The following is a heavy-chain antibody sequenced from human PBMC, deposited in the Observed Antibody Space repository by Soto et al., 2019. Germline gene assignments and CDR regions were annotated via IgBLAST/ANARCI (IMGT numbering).Heavy chain of an antibody. D-gene: IGHD3-22*01. Sequence: QVQLVQSGGGVVQHRVSMCLSCAGSGFTFNNYALHWVRPAPGKKLVRVAVILYDCDNKYYAASVKCRFTVSRDNSKHRRFLQMNSLRAEDTAVYYCARECYESSGNYNDEGAMPDLWSQGALVTVSS. CDR1: GFTFNNYA. J-gene: IGHJ5*02. CDR3: ARECYESSGNYNDEGAMPDL. CDR2: ILYDCDNK. V-gene: IGHV3-30-3*01.